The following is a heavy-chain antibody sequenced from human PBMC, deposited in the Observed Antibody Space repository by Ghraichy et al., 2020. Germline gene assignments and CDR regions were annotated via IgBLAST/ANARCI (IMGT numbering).Heavy chain of an antibody. J-gene: IGHJ3*02. CDR2: LPGTGSSNT. Sequence: GGSLRLSCVVSGFTFSTYAMTWVRQAPGKGLEWVSTLPGTGSSNTYYADSVKGRFTVSRDNSKNTLFLQMDSLSAEDTAVYYCAKLRNSGWHRDAFDIWGQGTMVIVSS. CDR3: AKLRNSGWHRDAFDI. V-gene: IGHV3-23*01. D-gene: IGHD6-19*01. CDR1: GFTFSTYA.